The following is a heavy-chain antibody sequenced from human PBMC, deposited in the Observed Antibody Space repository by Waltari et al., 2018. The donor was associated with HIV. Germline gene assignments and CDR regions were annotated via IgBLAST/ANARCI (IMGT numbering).Heavy chain of an antibody. V-gene: IGHV4-59*01. D-gene: IGHD1-26*01. CDR3: ARSGSYRGYFDY. J-gene: IGHJ4*02. CDR1: GGSISSYY. Sequence: CTVSGGSISSYYWSWIRQPPGKGLEWIGYIYYSGSTNYNPSLKSRVTISVDTSKNQFSLKLSSVTAADTAVYYCARSGSYRGYFDYWGQGTLVTVSS. CDR2: IYYSGST.